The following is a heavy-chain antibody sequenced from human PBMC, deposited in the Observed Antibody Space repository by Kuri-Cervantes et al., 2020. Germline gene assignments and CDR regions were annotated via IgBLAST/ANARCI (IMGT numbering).Heavy chain of an antibody. D-gene: IGHD1-7*01. CDR1: GFTFSSYW. V-gene: IGHV3-7*05. CDR3: IEDLSAGGLEL. Sequence: ETLSLTCAASGFTFSSYWMSWVRQAPGKGLEWVANIKQDGSEKYYVDSVKGRFTISRDNAKNSLYLQMNGLRVEDTALYYCIEDLSAGGLELWGQGTLVTVSS. CDR2: IKQDGSEK. J-gene: IGHJ4*02.